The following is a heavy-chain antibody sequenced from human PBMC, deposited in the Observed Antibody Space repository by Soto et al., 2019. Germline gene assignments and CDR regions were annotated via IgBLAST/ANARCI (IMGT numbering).Heavy chain of an antibody. CDR1: GYTFTSYG. D-gene: IGHD2-2*01. V-gene: IGHV1-18*01. CDR3: ARVLVVPPATQIDY. J-gene: IGHJ4*02. Sequence: ASVKVSCKAAGYTFTSYGISWVRQPPGQGLERMGWISAYNGNTNYAQKLQGRVTMTTDISTSTAYMELRSLRSDDTAVYYCARVLVVPPATQIDYWGQGTLVTVSS. CDR2: ISAYNGNT.